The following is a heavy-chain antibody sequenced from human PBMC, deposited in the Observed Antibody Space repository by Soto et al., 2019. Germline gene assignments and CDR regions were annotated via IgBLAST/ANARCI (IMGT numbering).Heavy chain of an antibody. CDR3: ARISGTNFDY. D-gene: IGHD3-10*01. CDR1: GGSISNNY. Sequence: PSETLSLTCTVSGGSISNNYGTWIRQPPGKGLEWIGYIYYTGSTSYNSSFKSRVTISLDTPKNLFSLRLSSVTAADTAVYYCARISGTNFDYWGQGTPVTVSS. V-gene: IGHV4-59*08. CDR2: IYYTGST. J-gene: IGHJ4*02.